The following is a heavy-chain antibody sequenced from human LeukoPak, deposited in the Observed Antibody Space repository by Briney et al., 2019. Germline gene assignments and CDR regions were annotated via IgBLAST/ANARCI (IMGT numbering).Heavy chain of an antibody. CDR1: GYTFTGYY. Sequence: ASVKVSCKASGYTFTGYYMHWVRQAPGQGLEWMGWINPNSGGTNYAQKFQGRVTMTRDTSISTAYMELSRLRSDDTAVYYCARGTYSYDSPDREGPDYWGQGTLVTVSS. D-gene: IGHD3-22*01. V-gene: IGHV1-2*02. CDR3: ARGTYSYDSPDREGPDY. J-gene: IGHJ4*02. CDR2: INPNSGGT.